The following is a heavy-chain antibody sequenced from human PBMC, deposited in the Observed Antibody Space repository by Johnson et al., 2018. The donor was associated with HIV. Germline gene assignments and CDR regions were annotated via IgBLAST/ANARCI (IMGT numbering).Heavy chain of an antibody. CDR1: GFTFSSYA. CDR2: ISGSGGST. Sequence: VQLVESGGGLVQPGGSLRLSCAASGFTFSSYAMTWVRQAPGKGLEWVSGISGSGGSTYKADSVKGRVTISRDNSKNTLYLQMNSLRAEDTAIYYCARVWYVYESDSLIDAFDSWGQGTMVTVSS. V-gene: IGHV3-23*04. J-gene: IGHJ3*02. D-gene: IGHD2-15*01. CDR3: ARVWYVYESDSLIDAFDS.